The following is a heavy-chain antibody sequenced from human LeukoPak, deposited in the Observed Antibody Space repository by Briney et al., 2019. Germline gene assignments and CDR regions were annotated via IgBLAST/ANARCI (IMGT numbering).Heavy chain of an antibody. CDR2: IYYSGST. CDR3: ARHKRIQLYHFDY. D-gene: IGHD5-18*01. CDR1: GGSISSSSYY. J-gene: IGHJ4*02. Sequence: SETLSLTCTVSGGSISSSSYYWGWIRQPPGKGLEGIGSIYYSGSTYYNPSLKSRVTISVDTSKNQFSLKLSSVTAADTAVYYCARHKRIQLYHFDYWGQGTLVTVSS. V-gene: IGHV4-39*01.